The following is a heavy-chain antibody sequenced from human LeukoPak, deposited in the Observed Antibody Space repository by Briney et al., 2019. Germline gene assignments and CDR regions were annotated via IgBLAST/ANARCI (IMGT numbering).Heavy chain of an antibody. D-gene: IGHD6-19*01. CDR1: GFTFSNYA. V-gene: IGHV3-30-3*01. J-gene: IGHJ4*02. CDR3: ARVLSSRSSGWGYFDY. Sequence: GRSLRLSCAASGFTFSNYAIHWVRQAPGKGLEWVGVVSYDGNNKYYADSVKGRFTISRDNSKNTLYLQMNSLRAEDTAVYYCARVLSSRSSGWGYFDYWGQGSLVTVSS. CDR2: VSYDGNNK.